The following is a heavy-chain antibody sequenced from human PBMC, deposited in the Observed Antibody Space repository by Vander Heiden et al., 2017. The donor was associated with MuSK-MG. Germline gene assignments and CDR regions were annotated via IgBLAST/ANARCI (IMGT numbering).Heavy chain of an antibody. CDR3: AKGGSRLGVPHYYYGMDV. CDR1: GFTFSSYA. CDR2: ISGSGGST. J-gene: IGHJ6*02. D-gene: IGHD6-6*01. Sequence: EVQLLESGGGLVQPGGSLRLSCAASGFTFSSYAMSWVRQAQGKGLEWVSAISGSGGSTYYADSVKGRFTISRDNSKNTLYLQMNSLRAEDTAVYYCAKGGSRLGVPHYYYGMDVWGQGTTVNVAS. V-gene: IGHV3-23*01.